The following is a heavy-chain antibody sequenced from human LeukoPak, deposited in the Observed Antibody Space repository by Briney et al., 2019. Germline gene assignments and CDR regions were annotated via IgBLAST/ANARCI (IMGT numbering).Heavy chain of an antibody. J-gene: IGHJ4*02. CDR2: INPNSGGT. CDR3: TRALGSDY. V-gene: IGHV1-2*02. CDR1: GYTFTDYY. D-gene: IGHD1-26*01. Sequence: ASVTVSFKASGYTFTDYYMNWVRQAPGQGHEWMGWINPNSGGTNYAQKFQGRVTMTRDTSISTAYMELSSLRSDDTAMYYCTRALGSDYWGQGTLVTVSS.